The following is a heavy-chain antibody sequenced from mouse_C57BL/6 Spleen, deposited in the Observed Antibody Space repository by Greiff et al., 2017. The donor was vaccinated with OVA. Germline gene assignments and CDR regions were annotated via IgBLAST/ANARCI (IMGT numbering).Heavy chain of an antibody. CDR3: ARLDDYDAMDY. V-gene: IGHV1-82*01. Sequence: VQLQQSGPELVKPGASVKISCKASGYAFSSSWMNWVKQRPGKGLEWIGRIYPGDGDTNYNGKFKGKATLTVEKSSSTVYLELSRLTSDDSAVYYCARLDDYDAMDYWGQGTSVTVSS. CDR2: IYPGDGDT. J-gene: IGHJ4*01. CDR1: GYAFSSSW.